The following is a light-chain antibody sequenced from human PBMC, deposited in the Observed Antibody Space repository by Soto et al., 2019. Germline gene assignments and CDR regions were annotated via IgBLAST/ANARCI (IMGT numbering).Light chain of an antibody. J-gene: IGKJ1*01. Sequence: DIVLTQSPGTLSLSPGERATLSCRASQSISSSYLAWYQQRPGQAPRLLMYGASSRATGIPDRFSGSASGTDFTLTISRLEPEDFAVYYCQQYGMSPWTFGQGTKVEI. V-gene: IGKV3-20*01. CDR3: QQYGMSPWT. CDR2: GAS. CDR1: QSISSSY.